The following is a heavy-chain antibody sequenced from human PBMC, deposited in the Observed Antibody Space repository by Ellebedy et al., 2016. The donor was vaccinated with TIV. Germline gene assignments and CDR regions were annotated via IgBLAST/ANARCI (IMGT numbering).Heavy chain of an antibody. V-gene: IGHV4-59*01. D-gene: IGHD3-3*01. CDR2: IYYSGST. CDR1: GGSISTYY. CDR3: ARLTSGYYANFDY. J-gene: IGHJ4*02. Sequence: SETLSLTXTVSGGSISTYYWSWIRQPPGKGLEWIGYIYYSGSTYYNPSLKSRVTISVDTSKNQFSLKLSSVTAADTAVYYCARLTSGYYANFDYWGQGTLVTVSS.